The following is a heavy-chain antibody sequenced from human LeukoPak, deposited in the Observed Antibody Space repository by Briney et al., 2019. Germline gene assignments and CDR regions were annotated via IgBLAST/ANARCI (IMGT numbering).Heavy chain of an antibody. V-gene: IGHV1-69*05. CDR3: ARDSPPYSSRAYYFDY. CDR2: IIPIFGTA. D-gene: IGHD6-13*01. CDR1: GYTFTSYA. Sequence: ASVKVSCKASGYTFTSYAISWVRQAPGQGLEWMGGIIPIFGTANYAQKFQGRVTITTDESTSTAYMELSSLRSEDTAVYYCARDSPPYSSRAYYFDYWGQGTLVTVSS. J-gene: IGHJ4*02.